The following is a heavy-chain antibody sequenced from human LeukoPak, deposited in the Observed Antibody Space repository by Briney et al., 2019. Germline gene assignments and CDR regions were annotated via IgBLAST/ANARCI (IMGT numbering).Heavy chain of an antibody. CDR1: GFTFSSYT. D-gene: IGHD3-9*01. CDR2: ISNSGNLM. Sequence: PGGSLRLSCAASGFTFSSYTMNWARQARGKGLEWVSFISNSGNLMYYAVSVKGRFTIYRDNVKNSLFLQMNSLSDEDTAVYYCARDFLTGYFDYWGQGTLVTVSS. V-gene: IGHV3-48*02. J-gene: IGHJ4*02. CDR3: ARDFLTGYFDY.